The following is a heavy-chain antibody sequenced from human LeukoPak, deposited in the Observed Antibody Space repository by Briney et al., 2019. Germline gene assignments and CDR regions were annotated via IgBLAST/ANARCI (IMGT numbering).Heavy chain of an antibody. CDR1: GFTFSNHA. J-gene: IGHJ4*02. CDR2: VSGSGDST. V-gene: IGHV3-23*01. D-gene: IGHD6-13*01. CDR3: AKDSLYSSSWYSLDY. Sequence: GGSLRLSCAASGFTFSNHAMNWVRQAPGKGLEWVSVVSGSGDSTYYADSFKGRFAISRDNSKNTLYLQMNSLRAEDTAVYYCAKDSLYSSSWYSLDYWGQGTLVTVSS.